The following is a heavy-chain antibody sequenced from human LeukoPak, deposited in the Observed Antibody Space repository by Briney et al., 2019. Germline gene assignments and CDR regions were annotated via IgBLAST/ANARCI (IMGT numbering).Heavy chain of an antibody. D-gene: IGHD3-3*01. CDR2: IYSGGST. Sequence: GGSLRLSCAASGFTVSSNYMSWVRQAPGKGLEWVSVIYSGGSTYYADSVKGRFTISRDNSKNTLYLQMNSLRAEDTAVYYCAKRGGYDFWSGYSDYWGQGTLVTVSS. CDR3: AKRGGYDFWSGYSDY. CDR1: GFTVSSNY. J-gene: IGHJ4*02. V-gene: IGHV3-66*04.